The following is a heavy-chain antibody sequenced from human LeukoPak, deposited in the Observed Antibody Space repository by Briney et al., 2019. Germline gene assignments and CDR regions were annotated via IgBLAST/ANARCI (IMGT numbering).Heavy chain of an antibody. V-gene: IGHV1-69*04. CDR1: GGTFSSYA. D-gene: IGHD3-3*01. Sequence: ASVKVSCKASGGTFSSYAISWVRQAPGQGLEWMGRIIPILGIANYAQKFQGRVTITADKSTSTAYMELSSLRSADTAVYYCASLLEWLLPADYYYYMDVWGKGTTVTVSS. CDR2: IIPILGIA. J-gene: IGHJ6*03. CDR3: ASLLEWLLPADYYYYMDV.